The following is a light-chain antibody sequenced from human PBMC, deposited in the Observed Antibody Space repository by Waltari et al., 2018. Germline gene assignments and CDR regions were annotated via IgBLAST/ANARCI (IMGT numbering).Light chain of an antibody. J-gene: IGLJ2*01. V-gene: IGLV1-44*01. CDR3: AAWDDSLSGPG. CDR2: NNN. Sequence: QSVLTQPPSASGAPGQRVPLPCSGTSSNIGSNTVTWYQQIPGTAPGLLIYNNNQRPAGVPDRISGSKSGTSASLAISGLQSEDEADYYCAAWDDSLSGPGFGGGTKLTV. CDR1: SSNIGSNT.